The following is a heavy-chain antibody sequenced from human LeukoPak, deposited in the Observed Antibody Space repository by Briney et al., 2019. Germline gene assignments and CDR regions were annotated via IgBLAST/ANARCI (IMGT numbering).Heavy chain of an antibody. CDR1: GGSISSGGYY. Sequence: SETLSLTCTVSGGSISSGGYYWSWIRQHPGKGLEWIGYIYYSGSTYYNPSLKSRVTISVDTSKNQFSLKLSSVTAADTAVYYCARGNPMITFGGVIVIPKGGFDYWGQGTLVTVSS. V-gene: IGHV4-31*03. D-gene: IGHD3-16*02. CDR3: ARGNPMITFGGVIVIPKGGFDY. CDR2: IYYSGST. J-gene: IGHJ4*02.